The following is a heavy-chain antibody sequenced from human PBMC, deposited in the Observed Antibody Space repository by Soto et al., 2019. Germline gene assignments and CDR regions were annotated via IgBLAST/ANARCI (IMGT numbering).Heavy chain of an antibody. CDR1: GGTFSIYT. V-gene: IGHV1-69*02. D-gene: IGHD1-7*01. CDR2: IIPILGIA. Sequence: SVKVSCKASGGTFSIYTISWVRQAPGQGLEWMGRIIPILGIANYAQKFQGRVTITADKSTSTAYMELSSLRSEDTAVYYCARSGTTVAAFDIWGQGTMVTVSS. J-gene: IGHJ3*02. CDR3: ARSGTTVAAFDI.